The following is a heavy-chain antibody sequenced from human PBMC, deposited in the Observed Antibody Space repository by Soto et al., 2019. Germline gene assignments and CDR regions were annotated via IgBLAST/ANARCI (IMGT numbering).Heavy chain of an antibody. D-gene: IGHD2-8*01. V-gene: IGHV1-69*08. Sequence: QVQLVQSGAEVKKPGSSVKVSCKASGGTFSSYTISWVRQAPGQGLEWMGRIIPILGIANYAQKFQGRVTITADKSTSTAYMELSSLRSEDMAVYYCARDHYCTNGVCYPGCDIPYWYFDLWGRGTLVAVSS. CDR2: IIPILGIA. CDR3: ARDHYCTNGVCYPGCDIPYWYFDL. J-gene: IGHJ2*01. CDR1: GGTFSSYT.